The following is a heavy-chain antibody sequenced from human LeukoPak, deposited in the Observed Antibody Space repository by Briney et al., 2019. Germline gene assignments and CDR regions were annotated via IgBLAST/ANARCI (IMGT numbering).Heavy chain of an antibody. D-gene: IGHD6-13*01. Sequence: GGSLRLSCAASGFXFSSYAMSWVRQAPGKGLEWVSAISGSGGSTYYVDSVKGRFTISRDNSKNTLYLQMNSLRAEDTAVYYCAKRLGAAAGTSLFDYWGQGTLVTVSS. CDR2: ISGSGGST. CDR3: AKRLGAAAGTSLFDY. CDR1: GFXFSSYA. J-gene: IGHJ4*02. V-gene: IGHV3-23*01.